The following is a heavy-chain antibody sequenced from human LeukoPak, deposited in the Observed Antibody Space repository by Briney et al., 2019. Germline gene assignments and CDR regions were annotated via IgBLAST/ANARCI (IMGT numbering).Heavy chain of an antibody. CDR1: GGSICSYY. Sequence: SETLSLNCTVSGGSICSYYWSWIRQPPGKGLEWIGYIYYSGSTNYNPSLKSRVTISVDTSKNQFSLKLSSVTAADTAVYYCARGETMVRGVIDYWGQGPLVTVSS. V-gene: IGHV4-59*01. J-gene: IGHJ4*02. CDR3: ARGETMVRGVIDY. CDR2: IYYSGST. D-gene: IGHD3-10*01.